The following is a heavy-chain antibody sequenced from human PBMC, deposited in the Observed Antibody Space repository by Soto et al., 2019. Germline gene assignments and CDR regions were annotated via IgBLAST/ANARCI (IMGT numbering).Heavy chain of an antibody. CDR1: GFTIDNYG. CDR3: AKVITFGGVIATYYFDY. J-gene: IGHJ4*02. Sequence: QPGGSLRLSCAASGFTIDNYGMSWVRQVPGKGLEWVSTISGSGGSTYYADSVKGRFTISRDNSKNTLYLQMNSLRAEDTAVYYCAKVITFGGVIATYYFDYWGQGTLVTVSS. CDR2: ISGSGGST. V-gene: IGHV3-23*01. D-gene: IGHD3-16*02.